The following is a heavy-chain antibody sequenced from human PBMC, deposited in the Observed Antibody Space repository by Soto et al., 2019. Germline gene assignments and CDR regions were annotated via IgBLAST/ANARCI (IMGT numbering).Heavy chain of an antibody. CDR1: GGTFSSYA. V-gene: IGHV1-69*12. CDR2: IIPIFGTA. J-gene: IGHJ6*02. Sequence: QVQLVQSGAEVKKPGSSVKVSCKASGGTFSSYAISWVRQAPGQGLEWMGGIIPIFGTANYAQKFQGRVRITAAESTSTAAMALSSLSPGPAAVYSCAGLGSCRGGSCYPPCYYYYSLYVSGHGTPVPLS. CDR3: AGLGSCRGGSCYPPCYYYYSLYV. D-gene: IGHD2-15*01.